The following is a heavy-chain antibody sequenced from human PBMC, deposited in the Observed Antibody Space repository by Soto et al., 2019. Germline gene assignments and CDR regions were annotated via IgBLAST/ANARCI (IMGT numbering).Heavy chain of an antibody. V-gene: IGHV1-69*06. J-gene: IGHJ4*02. CDR3: ARLDSTMITFDY. Sequence: QVQLVQSGAEVKKPGSSVKISCKTSGDSFKNYAIGWMRQVPGQGLEWTGSIIPLFGTTNYARIFEGRVTITADKSTTTVYMELGSLRSEDTAVYYCARLDSTMITFDYWGQGTLVTVSS. CDR2: IIPLFGTT. D-gene: IGHD5-18*01. CDR1: GDSFKNYA.